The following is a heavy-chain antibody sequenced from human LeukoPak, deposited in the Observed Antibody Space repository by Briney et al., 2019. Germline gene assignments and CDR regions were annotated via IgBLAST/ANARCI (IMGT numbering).Heavy chain of an antibody. V-gene: IGHV4-59*01. CDR2: IYYSGST. CDR1: GGSISSYY. D-gene: IGHD3-22*01. Sequence: SETLSLTCTVSGGSISSYYWSWIRQPPGKGLEWIGYIYYSGSTNYNPSLKSRLTISLDTSKNQFSLKLNSATAADTAVYYCARAGGNNYYDSSDFVYWGQGTLVTVSS. J-gene: IGHJ4*02. CDR3: ARAGGNNYYDSSDFVY.